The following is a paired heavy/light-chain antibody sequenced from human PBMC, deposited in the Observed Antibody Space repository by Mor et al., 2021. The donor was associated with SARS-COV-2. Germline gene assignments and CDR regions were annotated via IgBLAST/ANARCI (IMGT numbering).Heavy chain of an antibody. D-gene: IGHD1-26*01. V-gene: IGHV5-51*01. Sequence: EVQLVQSGAEVKKPGESLKISCKGSGYSFTKNWIAWVRQMPGKGLEWMGIMYPGDSDIRYSPSFQGQVTISAGKFISTAYLQWNSLKASDTAMYYCARLVGATPYYFDFWGQGTLVTVSS. CDR1: GYSFTKNW. CDR3: ARLVGATPYYFDF. J-gene: IGHJ4*02. CDR2: MYPGDSDI.
Light chain of an antibody. CDR1: QSVSTTY. CDR3: QHYGSSRYT. V-gene: IGKV3-20*01. CDR2: GAS. J-gene: IGKJ2*01. Sequence: EIVLTQSPGTLSLSPGERATLSCRASQSVSTTYLAWYQQKPGQAPRLLIYGASSRATGVPDRFSGSGSGTDFTLTINRLELEDFAVYYCQHYGSSRYTFGQGTKLEIK.